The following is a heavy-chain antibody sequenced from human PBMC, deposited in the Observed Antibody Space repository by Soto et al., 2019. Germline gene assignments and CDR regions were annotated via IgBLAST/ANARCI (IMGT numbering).Heavy chain of an antibody. Sequence: GGSLRLSCAASGFTFSSYAMSWVRQAPGKGLEWVSAISGSGGSTYYADSVKGRFTISRDKSKNTLYLQMNSLRAQDTAVYYCAKDLPEDYVWGSYRTQYGAFDIWGQGTMVTVSS. CDR1: GFTFSSYA. V-gene: IGHV3-23*01. CDR2: ISGSGGST. D-gene: IGHD3-16*02. J-gene: IGHJ3*02. CDR3: AKDLPEDYVWGSYRTQYGAFDI.